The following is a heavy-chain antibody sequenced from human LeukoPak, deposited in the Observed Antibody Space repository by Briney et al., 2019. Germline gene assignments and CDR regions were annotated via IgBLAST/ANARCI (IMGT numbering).Heavy chain of an antibody. J-gene: IGHJ4*02. D-gene: IGHD2-15*01. Sequence: GASVKVSCKASGGTFSSYAISWVRQAPGQGLEWMGGIIPIFGTANYAQKFQGRVTITADESTSTAYMELSSLRSEDTAVYYCARGTRYCSGGSCLGRWGQGTLVTVSS. CDR1: GGTFSSYA. CDR3: ARGTRYCSGGSCLGR. V-gene: IGHV1-69*13. CDR2: IIPIFGTA.